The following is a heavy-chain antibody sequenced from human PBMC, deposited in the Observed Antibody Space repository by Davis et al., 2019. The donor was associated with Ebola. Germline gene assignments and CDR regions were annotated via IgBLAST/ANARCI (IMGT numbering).Heavy chain of an antibody. D-gene: IGHD5-18*01. J-gene: IGHJ4*02. CDR1: GGSISSSSYY. CDR2: IYYSGST. Sequence: MPGGSLRLSCTVSGGSISSSSYYWGWIRQPPGKGLEWIGSIYYSGSTYYNPSLKSRVTISVDTSKNQFSLKLSSVTAADTAVYYCARGRRYSYGPPRYWGQGTLVTVSS. CDR3: ARGRRYSYGPPRY. V-gene: IGHV4-39*07.